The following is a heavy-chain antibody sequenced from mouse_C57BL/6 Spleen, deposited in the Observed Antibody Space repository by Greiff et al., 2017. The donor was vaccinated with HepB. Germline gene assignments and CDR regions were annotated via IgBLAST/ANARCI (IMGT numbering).Heavy chain of an antibody. Sequence: VQLQESGPGLVQPSQSLSITCTVSGFSLTSYGVHWVRQSPGKGLEWLGVIWSGGSTDYNAAFISRLSISKDNSKSQVFFKMNSLQADDTAIYYCARMRGNFYYAMDYWGQGTSVTVSS. V-gene: IGHV2-2*01. CDR1: GFSLTSYG. J-gene: IGHJ4*01. CDR2: IWSGGST. CDR3: ARMRGNFYYAMDY.